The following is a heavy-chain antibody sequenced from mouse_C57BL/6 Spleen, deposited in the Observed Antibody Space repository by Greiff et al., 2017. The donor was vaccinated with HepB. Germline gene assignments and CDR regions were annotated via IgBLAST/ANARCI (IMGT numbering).Heavy chain of an antibody. J-gene: IGHJ1*03. D-gene: IGHD1-1*01. CDR3: ARSHGSSYSWYFDV. CDR2: IDPSDSET. CDR1: GYTFTSYW. V-gene: IGHV1-52*01. Sequence: QVQLQQPGAELVRPGSSVKLSCKASGYTFTSYWMHWVKQRPIQGLEWIGNIDPSDSETHYNQKFKDKATLTVDKSSSTAYMQLSSLTSEDSAVYYSARSHGSSYSWYFDVWGTGTTVTVSS.